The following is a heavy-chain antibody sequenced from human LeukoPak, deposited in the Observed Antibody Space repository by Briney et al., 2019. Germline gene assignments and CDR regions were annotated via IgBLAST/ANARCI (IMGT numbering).Heavy chain of an antibody. CDR1: GGSISSYY. V-gene: IGHV4-59*01. D-gene: IGHD2-2*01. J-gene: IGHJ4*02. CDR2: IYYRGRT. CDR3: ARVLGCSTTSCYAAYIDS. Sequence: SETLSLTCPVSGGSISSYYWIWIRQPQGKGLEWIGYIYYRGRTNYNPSLRSRVTISVDTSKNQFSLKLSSVTAADTAVYYCARVLGCSTTSCYAAYIDSWGQGTLVTVSS.